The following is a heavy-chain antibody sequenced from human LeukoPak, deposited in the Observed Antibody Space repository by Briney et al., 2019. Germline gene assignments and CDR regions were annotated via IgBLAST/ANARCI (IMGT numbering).Heavy chain of an antibody. Sequence: GGSLRLSCAASGFTFSSYAMSWVRQAPGKGLEWVSAISGSGGSTYYADSVKGRFTISRDNSKNTLYLQMNSLRAEDTAVYYCAKDRVEEWELLFYFDYWGQGTLVTVSS. J-gene: IGHJ4*02. D-gene: IGHD1-26*01. CDR1: GFTFSSYA. V-gene: IGHV3-23*01. CDR2: ISGSGGST. CDR3: AKDRVEEWELLFYFDY.